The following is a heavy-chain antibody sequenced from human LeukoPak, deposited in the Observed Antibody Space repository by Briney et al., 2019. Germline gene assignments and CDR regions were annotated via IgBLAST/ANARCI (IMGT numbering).Heavy chain of an antibody. Sequence: PGGSLRLSCTASGFTFSSYSMNWVRQAPGKGLEWVSSISTSSSYIYYADSVKGRFTISRDNAKNSLYLQMNSLRAEDTAVYYCARDLWTGGYYGSGSQYYFDYWGQGTLVTVSS. D-gene: IGHD3-10*01. V-gene: IGHV3-21*01. CDR2: ISTSSSYI. CDR3: ARDLWTGGYYGSGSQYYFDY. J-gene: IGHJ4*02. CDR1: GFTFSSYS.